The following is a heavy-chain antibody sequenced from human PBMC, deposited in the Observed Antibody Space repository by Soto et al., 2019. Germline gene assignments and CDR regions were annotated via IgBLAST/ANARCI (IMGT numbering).Heavy chain of an antibody. CDR3: AKDRAISMVRDTQYFDY. CDR2: IYYSGST. D-gene: IGHD3-10*01. J-gene: IGHJ4*02. Sequence: SETLSLTCTVSGGSISSGGYYWSWIRQHPGKGLEWIGYIYYSGSTYYNPSLKSRVTISVDTSKNQFSLKLSSVTAEDTAVYYCAKDRAISMVRDTQYFDYWGQGTLVTVSS. V-gene: IGHV4-31*03. CDR1: GGSISSGGYY.